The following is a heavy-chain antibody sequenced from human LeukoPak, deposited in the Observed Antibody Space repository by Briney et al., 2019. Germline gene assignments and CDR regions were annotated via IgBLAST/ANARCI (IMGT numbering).Heavy chain of an antibody. J-gene: IGHJ3*02. V-gene: IGHV4-59*08. Sequence: SETLSLTCTVSGGSISSYYWSWIRQPPGKGLEWIGYIYYSGSTNYNPSLKSRVTISVDTSKNQFSLKLSSVTAADTAVYYCARVAEDAFDIWGQGTMVTVSS. D-gene: IGHD2-15*01. CDR1: GGSISSYY. CDR2: IYYSGST. CDR3: ARVAEDAFDI.